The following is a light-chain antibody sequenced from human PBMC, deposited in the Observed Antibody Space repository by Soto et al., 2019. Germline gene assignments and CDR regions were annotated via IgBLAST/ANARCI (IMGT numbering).Light chain of an antibody. Sequence: ELVLTQSPGTLSLSQGERATLSCRASQSVSSSYLAWYQQKPGQAPRLLIYDASNSATGIPARFSGSGSGTEITLTISSLEPEDFAVYYCLQRSNWHPLLAFGGGTKVDIK. CDR2: DAS. CDR3: LQRSNWHPLLA. V-gene: IGKV3D-20*02. CDR1: QSVSSSY. J-gene: IGKJ4*01.